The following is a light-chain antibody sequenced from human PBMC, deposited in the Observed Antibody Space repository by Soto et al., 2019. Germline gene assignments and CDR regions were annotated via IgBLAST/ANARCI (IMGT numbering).Light chain of an antibody. CDR1: QSVSSY. Sequence: EIVLTQSPATLSLSPGESATLSCRASQSVSSYLAWYQQKPGQAPRLLIYDASNTATGIPDRFSGSGFGTDFTLTISSLEPEDFAVYYCQQRSTWPQTFGQGTKV. J-gene: IGKJ2*01. CDR3: QQRSTWPQT. V-gene: IGKV3-11*01. CDR2: DAS.